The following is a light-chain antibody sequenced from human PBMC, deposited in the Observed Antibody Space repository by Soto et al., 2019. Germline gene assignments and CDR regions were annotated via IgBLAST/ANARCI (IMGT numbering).Light chain of an antibody. CDR3: QQYNHYSGLT. J-gene: IGKJ4*01. V-gene: IGKV1-5*01. Sequence: DIQMTQSPSTLSASVGDRVTITCRASQSITRWLAWYHQKPGEAPKLLIYDASSLESGVPSRFSGSGSWTEFTLTIISLQPDDFETYYCQQYNHYSGLTFGGGTKVDIK. CDR2: DAS. CDR1: QSITRW.